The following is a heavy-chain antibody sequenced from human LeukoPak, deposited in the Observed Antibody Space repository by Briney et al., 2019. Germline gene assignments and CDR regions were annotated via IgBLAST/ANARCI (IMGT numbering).Heavy chain of an antibody. V-gene: IGHV3-30*18. CDR1: GFTFSSYG. D-gene: IGHD3-3*01. CDR2: ISYDGSNK. J-gene: IGHJ6*02. CDR3: AKDSHYDFWSGYYLLGYYYAMDV. Sequence: GGSLRLCCAASGFTFSSYGMHWVRQAPGKGLEWVAVISYDGSNKYYADSVKGRFTISRDNSKNTLYLQMNSLRAEDTAVYYCAKDSHYDFWSGYYLLGYYYAMDVWGQGTTVTVSS.